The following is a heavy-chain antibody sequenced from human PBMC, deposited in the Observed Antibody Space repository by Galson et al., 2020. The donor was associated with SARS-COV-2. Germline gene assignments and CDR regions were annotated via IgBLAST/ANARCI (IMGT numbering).Heavy chain of an antibody. V-gene: IGHV4-30-2*01. Sequence: IRQPPGKGLEWIGYIYDSGNTYYNPSLKSRVTISVDRSKNQFSLKLNSVTAADTAVYFCARVQQTELLTPFDFWGQGTLVTVSS. CDR3: ARVQQTELLTPFDF. CDR2: IYDSGNT. J-gene: IGHJ4*02. D-gene: IGHD1-26*01.